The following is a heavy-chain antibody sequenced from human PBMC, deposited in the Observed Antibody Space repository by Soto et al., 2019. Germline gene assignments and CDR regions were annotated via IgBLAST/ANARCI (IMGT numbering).Heavy chain of an antibody. CDR2: ISTYNGNT. Sequence: QVQLVQSGAEVKKPGASVKVSCKASGYTFDRYGISWVRQAPGQGLEWMGWISTYNGNTNYAQKLKGRVTMTTDPFTSTAYMELRSLTSDDTAVYYCAREGYCSSGSCALYSHEYFGMDVWGQGTTVTVSS. CDR1: GYTFDRYG. V-gene: IGHV1-18*01. CDR3: AREGYCSSGSCALYSHEYFGMDV. D-gene: IGHD2-15*01. J-gene: IGHJ6*02.